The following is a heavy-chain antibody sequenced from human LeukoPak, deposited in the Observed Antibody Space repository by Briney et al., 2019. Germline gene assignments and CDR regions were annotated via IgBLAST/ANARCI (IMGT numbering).Heavy chain of an antibody. V-gene: IGHV1-69*05. CDR3: ARVAAAGQNYFDY. CDR1: GGTFSSYA. CDR2: IIPIFGTA. J-gene: IGHJ4*02. Sequence: SVKVSCKASGGTFSSYAISWVRQAPGQGLEWMGGIIPIFGTANYAQKFQGRVTITTDESTSTAYMELSSLRSEDTPVYYCARVAAAGQNYFDYWGQGTLVTVSS. D-gene: IGHD6-13*01.